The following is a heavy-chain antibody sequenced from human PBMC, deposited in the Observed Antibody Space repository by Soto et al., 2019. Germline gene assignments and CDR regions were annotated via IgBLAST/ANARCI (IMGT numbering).Heavy chain of an antibody. D-gene: IGHD3-22*01. V-gene: IGHV3-30*18. CDR3: AKETHSSCYGSYLDY. CDR2: ISTTGGLK. CDR1: GVTFSKFG. Sequence: PGGSLRLSCAACGVTFSKFGMHWVRQAPFKGLEWVAVISTTGGLKYAADSVKGRFTISRDNSKNTLYLQMNSLRPEDTAMYYCAKETHSSCYGSYLDYWGPGILVTVSS. J-gene: IGHJ4*02.